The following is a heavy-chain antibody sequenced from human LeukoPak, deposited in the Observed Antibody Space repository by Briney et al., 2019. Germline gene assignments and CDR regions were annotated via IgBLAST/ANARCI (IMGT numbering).Heavy chain of an antibody. Sequence: GGSLRLSCAASGFTFSSHAMSWVRQAPGKGLEWVSAISGTGGSTYYADSVKGRFTISRDNSKNTLFLQMSSLRAEATAVYYCAKVSPVVTPIAYWGQGTLVTVSS. CDR1: GFTFSSHA. CDR3: AKVSPVVTPIAY. V-gene: IGHV3-23*01. J-gene: IGHJ4*02. D-gene: IGHD4-23*01. CDR2: ISGTGGST.